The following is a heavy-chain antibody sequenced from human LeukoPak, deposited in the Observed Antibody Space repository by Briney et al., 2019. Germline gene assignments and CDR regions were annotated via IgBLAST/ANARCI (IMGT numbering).Heavy chain of an antibody. Sequence: GGSPRLSCAASGFTFSSYWMHWVRQGPGKGLEWVSRIYSDGSSTSYADSVKGRFTISRDNAENTLYLQMNSLRAEDTAVYYCARGFVVGATTFGYWGQGTLVTVSS. D-gene: IGHD1-26*01. CDR2: IYSDGSST. J-gene: IGHJ4*02. CDR1: GFTFSSYW. CDR3: ARGFVVGATTFGY. V-gene: IGHV3-74*01.